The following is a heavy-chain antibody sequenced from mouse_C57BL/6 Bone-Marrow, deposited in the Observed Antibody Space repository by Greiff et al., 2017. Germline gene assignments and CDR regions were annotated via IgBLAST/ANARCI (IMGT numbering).Heavy chain of an antibody. V-gene: IGHV1-26*01. J-gene: IGHJ2*01. CDR3: ARDYYGSSWYFDY. D-gene: IGHD1-1*01. Sequence: EVQLQQSGPELVKPGASVKISCKASGYTFTDYYMNWVKQSHGKSLEWIGDLNPNNGGTSYNQKLKGKAKLTVDKSSSTAYMELRSLTSEDSAVYYCARDYYGSSWYFDYWGQGTILTVSS. CDR2: LNPNNGGT. CDR1: GYTFTDYY.